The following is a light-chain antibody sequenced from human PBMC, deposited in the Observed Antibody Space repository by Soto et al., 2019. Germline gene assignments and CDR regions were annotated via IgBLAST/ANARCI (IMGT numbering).Light chain of an antibody. Sequence: DIQMTQSPSTLSASVGARVPITCRASQTISRGLAWYRLKPGKAPKLLVYDASGLESGVPSRFSGSGSGTEFILTISSLQPDDFASYYCQQYNSYSWTFGQGTKVDIK. CDR1: QTISRG. V-gene: IGKV1-5*01. CDR3: QQYNSYSWT. J-gene: IGKJ1*01. CDR2: DAS.